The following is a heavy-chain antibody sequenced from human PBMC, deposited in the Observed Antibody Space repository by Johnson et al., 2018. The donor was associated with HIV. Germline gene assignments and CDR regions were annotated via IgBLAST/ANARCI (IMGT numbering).Heavy chain of an antibody. CDR1: GFTFSSYG. Sequence: QVQLVESGGGVVQPGRSLRLSCAASGFTFSSYGMHWVRQAPGKGLEWVAVIRYDGSNKYYADSVKGRFTISRDNSKHTLYLQMNSLRAEDRAVYYCARLDNDAFDIWGQGTMVTVSS. CDR2: IRYDGSNK. V-gene: IGHV3-33*08. J-gene: IGHJ3*02. D-gene: IGHD1-1*01. CDR3: ARLDNDAFDI.